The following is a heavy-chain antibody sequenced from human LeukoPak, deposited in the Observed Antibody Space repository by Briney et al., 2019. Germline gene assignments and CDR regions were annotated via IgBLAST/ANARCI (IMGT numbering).Heavy chain of an antibody. V-gene: IGHV3-30*02. D-gene: IGHD4-17*01. J-gene: IGHJ4*02. Sequence: GGSLRLSCAASGSTFSDYGMHWVRQAPGKGLEWVAFIWYDGSNKYYAESVKGRLTISRDNSKNTLYLQMNSLRAEDTAVYYCAKDSQVTTGLDWGQGTLVTVSS. CDR1: GSTFSDYG. CDR3: AKDSQVTTGLD. CDR2: IWYDGSNK.